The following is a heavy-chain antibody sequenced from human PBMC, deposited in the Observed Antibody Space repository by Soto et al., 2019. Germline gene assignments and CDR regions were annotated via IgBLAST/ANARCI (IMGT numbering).Heavy chain of an antibody. D-gene: IGHD3-10*01. CDR1: GFTFSSYA. J-gene: IGHJ4*02. CDR3: AKDGYGSGSYSH. CDR2: ISGSGGST. V-gene: IGHV3-23*01. Sequence: EVQLLESGGGLVQPGGSLRLSCAASGFTFSSYAMSWVRQAPGKGLEWVSAISGSGGSTYYADSVKGRFTISRDNSKNTLYLQMNSLRADDTAVYYCAKDGYGSGSYSHWGQGTLVTVSS.